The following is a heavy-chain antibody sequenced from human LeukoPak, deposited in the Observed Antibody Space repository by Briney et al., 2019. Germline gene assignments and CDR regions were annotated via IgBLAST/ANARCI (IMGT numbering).Heavy chain of an antibody. CDR2: ISYDGSNK. Sequence: GGSLRLSCAASGFTFSSYAMHWVRQAPGKGLEWVAVISYDGSNKYYADSVKGRFTISRDNSKNTLYLQVNSLRAEDTAVYYCARSTTVTTSSQYYYYYGMDVWGQGTTVTVSS. J-gene: IGHJ6*02. CDR3: ARSTTVTTSSQYYYYYGMDV. CDR1: GFTFSSYA. V-gene: IGHV3-30-3*01. D-gene: IGHD4-17*01.